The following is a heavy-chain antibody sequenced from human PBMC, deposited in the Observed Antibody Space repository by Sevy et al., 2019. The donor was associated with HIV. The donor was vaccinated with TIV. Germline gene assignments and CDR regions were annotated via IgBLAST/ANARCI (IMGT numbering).Heavy chain of an antibody. D-gene: IGHD3-22*01. CDR3: ARLFDDSSGPPSDY. CDR1: GDSISSSNFY. CDR2: IYYSGST. V-gene: IGHV4-39*01. J-gene: IGHJ4*02. Sequence: WETLSLTCTVSGDSISSSNFYWGWIRQPPEKGLEWIGCIYYSGSTYYNPSLKSRVTISVDTSKDQFSLKLRSVTAADTAVYYCARLFDDSSGPPSDYWGQGTLVTVSS.